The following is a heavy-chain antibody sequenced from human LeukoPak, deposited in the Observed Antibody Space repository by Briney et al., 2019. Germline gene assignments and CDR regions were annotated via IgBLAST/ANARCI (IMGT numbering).Heavy chain of an antibody. CDR1: GGSISSGSYY. CDR3: ARDRCSSTSCYLAYYYYGMDV. D-gene: IGHD2-2*01. Sequence: SQTLSLTCTVSGGSISSGSYYWSWIRQPAGKGLEWIGRIYTSGSTNYNPSLKSRVTISVDTSKNQFSLKLSSVTAADTAVCYSARDRCSSTSCYLAYYYYGMDVWGQGTTVTVSS. V-gene: IGHV4-61*02. CDR2: IYTSGST. J-gene: IGHJ6*02.